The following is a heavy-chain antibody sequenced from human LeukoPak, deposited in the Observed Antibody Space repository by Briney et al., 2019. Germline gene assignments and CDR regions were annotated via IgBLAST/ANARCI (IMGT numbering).Heavy chain of an antibody. J-gene: IGHJ4*02. D-gene: IGHD4-17*01. Sequence: PSETLSLTCTVSGGSIRSYYWSWIREPPGQGLEWIGYFYYSGSTNYNPSLKSRVSISVDTSKNQFSLKLSSVTAADTAVYYCARTGSTVTMLYPFDHWGQGTLVTVSS. V-gene: IGHV4-59*01. CDR3: ARTGSTVTMLYPFDH. CDR2: FYYSGST. CDR1: GGSIRSYY.